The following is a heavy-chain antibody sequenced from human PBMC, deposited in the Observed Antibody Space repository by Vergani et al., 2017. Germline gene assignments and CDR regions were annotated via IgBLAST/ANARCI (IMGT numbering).Heavy chain of an antibody. CDR2: IYYSGST. CDR3: ARQRVGALELDY. V-gene: IGHV4-39*01. Sequence: QLQLQESGPGLVKPSETLCLTCTVSGGSISSSSYYWGWIRQPPGKGLEWIGSIYYSGSTYYNPSLKSRVTISVDTSKNQFSLKLSSVTAADTAVYYCARQRVGALELDYWGQGTLVTVSS. J-gene: IGHJ4*02. D-gene: IGHD1-26*01. CDR1: GGSISSSSYY.